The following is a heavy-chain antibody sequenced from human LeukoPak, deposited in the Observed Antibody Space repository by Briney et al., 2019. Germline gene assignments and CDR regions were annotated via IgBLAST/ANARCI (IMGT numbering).Heavy chain of an antibody. CDR2: IGTHGDT. CDR3: ARGIFCNATSCFTVRAFEI. D-gene: IGHD2-2*02. J-gene: IGHJ3*02. Sequence: GGSLTLFCAPSGFTFNTYDMHWLRQGTGEGLEWVSGIGTHGDTHYADSVKGRFTISRENADNSLYLQMNSLRAGDTAVYYCARGIFCNATSCFTVRAFEIWGQGTMVTVSS. V-gene: IGHV3-13*01. CDR1: GFTFNTYD.